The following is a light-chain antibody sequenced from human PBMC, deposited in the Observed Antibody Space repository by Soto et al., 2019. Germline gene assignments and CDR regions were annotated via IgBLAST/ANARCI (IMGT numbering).Light chain of an antibody. CDR2: EVF. CDR1: NTDVGGYDR. V-gene: IGLV2-14*01. J-gene: IGLJ3*02. Sequence: QSSLTQPASVSGSPGQSITLSCPGTNTDVGGYDRVSWYQHHPGKAPKMLIFEVFNRPSGISDRFSGSKSGDTASLTISGLQAEDEADYYCISYIPSTSTHWVFGGGTKLTVL. CDR3: ISYIPSTSTHWV.